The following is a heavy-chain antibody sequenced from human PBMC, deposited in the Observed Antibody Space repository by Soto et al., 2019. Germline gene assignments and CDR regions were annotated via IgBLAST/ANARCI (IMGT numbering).Heavy chain of an antibody. D-gene: IGHD2-15*01. CDR3: ARTPRAQMIVLESATRFDY. Sequence: ASVKVSCKASGYTFTTYGFNWVRQAPGQGLEWMGWISPYNGDTNYAQNFQGRVTLTTDTSTSTAYMELRSLTSDDTAVYYCARTPRAQMIVLESATRFDYWGQGALVTVSS. J-gene: IGHJ4*02. V-gene: IGHV1-18*04. CDR1: GYTFTTYG. CDR2: ISPYNGDT.